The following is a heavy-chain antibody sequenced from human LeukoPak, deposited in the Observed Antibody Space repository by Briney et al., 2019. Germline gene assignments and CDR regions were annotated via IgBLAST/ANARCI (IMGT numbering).Heavy chain of an antibody. Sequence: GGSLRLSCAASGFTFSSYWMSWVRQAPGKGLEWVANIKQDGSEKYYVDSVKGRFTISRDNAKNSLYLQMNSLRAEDTAVYYCAREERAAADSFDYWGQGTLVTVSS. CDR3: AREERAAADSFDY. CDR1: GFTFSSYW. V-gene: IGHV3-7*01. D-gene: IGHD6-13*01. CDR2: IKQDGSEK. J-gene: IGHJ4*02.